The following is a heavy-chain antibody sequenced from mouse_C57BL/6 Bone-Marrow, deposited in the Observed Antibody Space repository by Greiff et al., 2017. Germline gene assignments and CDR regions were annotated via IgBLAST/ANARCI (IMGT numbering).Heavy chain of an antibody. D-gene: IGHD1-1*01. Sequence: EAGGGLVQPKGSLKLSCAASGFSFNTYAMNWVRQAPGKGLEWVARIRSKSNNYATYYADSVKDRFTISRDDSESMLYLQMNNLKTEDTAMYYCVRHDPYYYDGMDYWGQGTSVTVSS. CDR1: GFSFNTYA. CDR2: IRSKSNNYAT. J-gene: IGHJ4*01. V-gene: IGHV10-1*01. CDR3: VRHDPYYYDGMDY.